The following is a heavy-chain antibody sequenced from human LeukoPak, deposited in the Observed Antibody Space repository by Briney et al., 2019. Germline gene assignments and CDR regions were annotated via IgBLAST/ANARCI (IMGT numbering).Heavy chain of an antibody. Sequence: TGGSLRLSCAASGFTFSSYAMSWVRQAPGKGLEWVSAISGSGGSTYYADSVKGRFTISRDNSKNTLYLQMNSLRAEDTAVYYCARPGLGIRNFDYWGQGTLVTVSS. D-gene: IGHD7-27*01. V-gene: IGHV3-23*01. CDR2: ISGSGGST. CDR3: ARPGLGIRNFDY. J-gene: IGHJ4*02. CDR1: GFTFSSYA.